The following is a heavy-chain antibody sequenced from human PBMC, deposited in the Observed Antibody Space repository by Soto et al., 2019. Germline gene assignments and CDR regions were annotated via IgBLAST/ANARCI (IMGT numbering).Heavy chain of an antibody. CDR3: TRQERDV. J-gene: IGHJ6*02. V-gene: IGHV3-73*02. CDR1: GFTFSGSA. Sequence: EVQLVESGGGLVQPGGSLKLSWAASGFTFSGSAMHWVRQASGKGLEWVGRIRSKANSYATAYDASGKGRYTISRDDSKNTAYLQMNSLKTEDTAVYYCTRQERDVWGQGTTVTVSS. CDR2: IRSKANSYAT.